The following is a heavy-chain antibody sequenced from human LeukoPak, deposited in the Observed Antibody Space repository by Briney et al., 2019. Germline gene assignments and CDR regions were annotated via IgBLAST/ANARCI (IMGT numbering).Heavy chain of an antibody. CDR2: INHSGST. D-gene: IGHD3-3*01. V-gene: IGHV4-34*01. J-gene: IGHJ6*03. Sequence: WETLSLTCAVYGGSFSGYYWSWIRQPPGKGLEWIGEINHSGSTNYNPSLKSRVTISVDTSKNQFSLKLSSVTAADTAVYYCAGGHYDFWSYYYYYMDVWGKGTTVTVSS. CDR3: AGGHYDFWSYYYYYMDV. CDR1: GGSFSGYY.